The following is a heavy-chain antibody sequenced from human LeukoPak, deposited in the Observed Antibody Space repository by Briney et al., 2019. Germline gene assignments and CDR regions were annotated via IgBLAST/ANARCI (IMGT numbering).Heavy chain of an antibody. CDR2: INAGNGNT. Sequence: ASVKVSCKASGYTFTSYAMHWVRQAPGQRLEWMGWINAGNGNTQYSQKFQGRVTITRDTSASTAYMELSSLRSEDTAVYYCARDPRVVTAMYYFDYWGQGTLVTVSS. CDR3: ARDPRVVTAMYYFDY. J-gene: IGHJ4*02. V-gene: IGHV1-3*01. CDR1: GYTFTSYA. D-gene: IGHD2-21*02.